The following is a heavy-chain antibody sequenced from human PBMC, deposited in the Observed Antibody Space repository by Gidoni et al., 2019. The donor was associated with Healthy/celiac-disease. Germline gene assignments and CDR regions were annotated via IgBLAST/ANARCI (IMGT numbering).Heavy chain of an antibody. CDR3: ARDRGYGSGVWYFDL. CDR1: GFTFSSYG. D-gene: IGHD3-10*01. Sequence: QVQLVESGGGVVQPGRSLSLSCAAYGFTFSSYGMHWVRQAPGKGLEWVAVIWYDGSNKYYADSVKGRFTISRDNSKNTLYLQMNSLRAEDTAVYYCARDRGYGSGVWYFDLWGRGTLVTVSS. V-gene: IGHV3-33*01. CDR2: IWYDGSNK. J-gene: IGHJ2*01.